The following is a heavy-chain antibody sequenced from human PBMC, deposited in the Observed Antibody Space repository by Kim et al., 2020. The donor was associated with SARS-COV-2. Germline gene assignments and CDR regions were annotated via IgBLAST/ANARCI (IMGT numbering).Heavy chain of an antibody. CDR1: GYTFTSYD. J-gene: IGHJ5*02. V-gene: IGHV1-8*01. Sequence: ASVKVSCKASGYTFTSYDINWVRQATGQGLEWMGWMNPNSGNTGYAQKLQGRVTMTRNTSISTAYMELSSLRSEDTAVYYCAREKCSSTSCYDYDPWGQGTLVTVSS. CDR2: MNPNSGNT. D-gene: IGHD2-2*01. CDR3: AREKCSSTSCYDYDP.